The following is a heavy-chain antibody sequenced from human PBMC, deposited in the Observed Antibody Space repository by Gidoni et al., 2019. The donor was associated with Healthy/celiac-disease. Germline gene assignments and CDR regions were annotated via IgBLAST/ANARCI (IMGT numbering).Heavy chain of an antibody. CDR2: INHSGSP. CDR3: ARGRDWNYVFKYNWFDP. J-gene: IGHJ5*02. CDR1: GGSVSGYV. V-gene: IGHV4-34*01. Sequence: QVQLQQWGAGLLKPSATLSLTCAVYGGSVSGYVWSWIRQPPGKGREWIGEINHSGSPNYNPSLKSRVTISVDTSKNQFSLKLSSVTAADTAVYYCARGRDWNYVFKYNWFDPWGQGTLVTVSS. D-gene: IGHD1-7*01.